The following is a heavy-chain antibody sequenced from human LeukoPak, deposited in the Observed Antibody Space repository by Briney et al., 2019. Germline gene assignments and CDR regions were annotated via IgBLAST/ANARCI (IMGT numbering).Heavy chain of an antibody. Sequence: PSETLSLTCTVSGGSISSSSHYWGWIRQSPGKGLEWIASIYYSGSSHYNPSLRGRVTISVDTSNNQFSLKLNSVTAADTAVYFCARNVSSDATGFGTSGSWYDRFNYFDPWGQGALVTVSS. D-gene: IGHD1-14*01. J-gene: IGHJ5*02. CDR3: ARNVSSDATGFGTSGSWYDRFNYFDP. CDR1: GGSISSSSHY. CDR2: IYYSGSS. V-gene: IGHV4-39*01.